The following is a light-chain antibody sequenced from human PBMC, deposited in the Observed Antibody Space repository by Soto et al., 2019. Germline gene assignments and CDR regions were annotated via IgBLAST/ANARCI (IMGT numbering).Light chain of an antibody. J-gene: IGKJ2*01. V-gene: IGKV3-15*01. CDR2: SAS. CDR1: QSISTE. CDR3: QQCNNWPLT. Sequence: DIVMTQSPASLSVSLGERATLSCRASQSISTELAWYQQKPGQPPRLLIYSASTRATGVPARFTGSGSGSEFTLTISGLQSEDFAVYYCQQCNNWPLTFGQGTRLEI.